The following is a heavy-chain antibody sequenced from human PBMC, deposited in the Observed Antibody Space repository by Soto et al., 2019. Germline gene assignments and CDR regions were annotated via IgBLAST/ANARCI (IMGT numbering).Heavy chain of an antibody. J-gene: IGHJ6*02. Sequence: GVLRLSCAASGFTFSSYSMNWVRQAPGKGLEWVSYISSSSSTIYYADSVKGRFTISRDNAKNSLYLQMNSLRDEDTAVYYCARKEYDILTGYYYGMDVWGQGTTVTVSS. CDR1: GFTFSSYS. CDR3: ARKEYDILTGYYYGMDV. D-gene: IGHD3-9*01. CDR2: ISSSSSTI. V-gene: IGHV3-48*02.